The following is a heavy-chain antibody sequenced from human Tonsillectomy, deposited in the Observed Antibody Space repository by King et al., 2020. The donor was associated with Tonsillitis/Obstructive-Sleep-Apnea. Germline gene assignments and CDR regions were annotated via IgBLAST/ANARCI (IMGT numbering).Heavy chain of an antibody. CDR1: GFTFNTYA. CDR3: AKNYYDSSGPRYFYSYMDV. CDR2: ISSSGGST. D-gene: IGHD3-22*01. J-gene: IGHJ6*03. V-gene: IGHV3-23*04. Sequence: VQLVESGGGLVQPGGSLRLSCAASGFTFNTYAMSWVRQAPGKGLEWVSAISSSGGSTYYADSVKGRFTISRDNSKNTLYLQMNSLRAEDTAVYYCAKNYYDSSGPRYFYSYMDVWGRGTTVTVSS.